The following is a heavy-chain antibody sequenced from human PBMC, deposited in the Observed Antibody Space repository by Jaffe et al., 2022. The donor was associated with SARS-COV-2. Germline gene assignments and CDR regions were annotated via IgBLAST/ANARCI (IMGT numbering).Heavy chain of an antibody. J-gene: IGHJ4*02. CDR2: IYPGDSDT. D-gene: IGHD3-10*01. Sequence: EVQLVQSGAEVKKPGESLKISCKGSGYSFTSYWIGWVRQMPGKGLEWMGIIYPGDSDTRYSPSFQGQVTISADKSISTAYLQWSSLKASDTAMYYCARPPTSYYYGSGSYYNYFDYWGQGTLVTVSS. CDR1: GYSFTSYW. V-gene: IGHV5-51*01. CDR3: ARPPTSYYYGSGSYYNYFDY.